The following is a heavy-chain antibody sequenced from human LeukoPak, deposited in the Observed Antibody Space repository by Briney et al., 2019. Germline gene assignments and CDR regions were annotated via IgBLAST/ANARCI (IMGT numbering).Heavy chain of an antibody. D-gene: IGHD6-19*01. CDR2: IYYSGST. CDR3: ARGLAVAGFDY. CDR1: GGSISGYY. V-gene: IGHV4-59*01. Sequence: PSETLSLTCTVSGGSISGYYWSWIRQPPGKGLEWIGYIYYSGSTNYNPSLKSRVTISVDTSKNQFSLKLSSVTAADTAVYYCARGLAVAGFDYWGQGTLVTVSS. J-gene: IGHJ4*02.